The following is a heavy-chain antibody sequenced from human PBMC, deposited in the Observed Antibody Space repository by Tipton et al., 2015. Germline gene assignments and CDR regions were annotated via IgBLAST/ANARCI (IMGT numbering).Heavy chain of an antibody. J-gene: IGHJ3*02. CDR3: ARGGQWLVWSAFDI. D-gene: IGHD6-19*01. Sequence: SLRLSCAASGFNVRSNYMGWVRQTPGKGLHWVAVISYDGSNKYFADSVKGRFTISRDNSKKTLYLQMSSLRTEDTAVYYCARGGQWLVWSAFDIWGQGTIVTVSS. CDR2: ISYDGSNK. V-gene: IGHV3-30*03. CDR1: GFNVRSNY.